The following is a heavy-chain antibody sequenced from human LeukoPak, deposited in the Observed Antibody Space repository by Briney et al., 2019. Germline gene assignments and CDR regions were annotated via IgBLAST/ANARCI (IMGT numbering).Heavy chain of an antibody. J-gene: IGHJ4*02. CDR3: ARYQTGTMFAV. Sequence: SETLSLTCTVSGYSINSDTYYWGWIRQPPGKGLEWIGTHSHSGSAYYNPSLRSRITMSLDTSENQLSLKLYSVTAADTAIYYCARYQTGTMFAVWGQGTLVTISS. CDR2: HSHSGSA. D-gene: IGHD1/OR15-1a*01. CDR1: GYSINSDTYY. V-gene: IGHV4-39*07.